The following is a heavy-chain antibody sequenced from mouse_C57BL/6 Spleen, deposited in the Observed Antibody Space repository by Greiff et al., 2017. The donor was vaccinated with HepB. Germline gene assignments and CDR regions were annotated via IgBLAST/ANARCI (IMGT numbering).Heavy chain of an antibody. D-gene: IGHD2-1*01. Sequence: QVQLQQSGAELVRPGSSVKLSCKASGYTFTSYWMHWVKQRPIQGLEWIGNIDPSDSETHYNQKFKDKATLTVDKSSSTAYMQLSSLTSEDSAVYYCASNYVGYAMDYWGQGTSVTVSS. V-gene: IGHV1-52*01. CDR2: IDPSDSET. J-gene: IGHJ4*01. CDR3: ASNYVGYAMDY. CDR1: GYTFTSYW.